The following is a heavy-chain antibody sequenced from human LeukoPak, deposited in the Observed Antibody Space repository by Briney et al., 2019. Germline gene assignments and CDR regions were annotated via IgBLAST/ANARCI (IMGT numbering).Heavy chain of an antibody. V-gene: IGHV4-61*02. D-gene: IGHD6-13*01. CDR3: ARPTPGIAAAGWGALYAFDI. Sequence: PSETLSLTCTVSGGSISSGSYYWSWIRQPAGKGLEWIGRIYTSGSTNYNPSLKSRVTISVDTSKNQFSLKLSSVTAADAAAYYCARPTPGIAAAGWGALYAFDIWGQGTMVTVSS. CDR1: GGSISSGSYY. CDR2: IYTSGST. J-gene: IGHJ3*02.